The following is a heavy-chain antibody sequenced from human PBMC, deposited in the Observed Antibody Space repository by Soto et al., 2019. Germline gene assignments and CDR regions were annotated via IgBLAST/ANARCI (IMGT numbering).Heavy chain of an antibody. D-gene: IGHD3-22*01. Sequence: SETLSLTCTVSGGSISSGGYYWSWIRQHPGKGLEWTGYIYYSGSTYYNPSLKSRVTISVDTSKNQFSLKLSSVTAADTAVYYCAREIVRSYYDSSGTNWFDPWGQGTLVTVSS. V-gene: IGHV4-31*03. CDR3: AREIVRSYYDSSGTNWFDP. CDR1: GGSISSGGYY. CDR2: IYYSGST. J-gene: IGHJ5*02.